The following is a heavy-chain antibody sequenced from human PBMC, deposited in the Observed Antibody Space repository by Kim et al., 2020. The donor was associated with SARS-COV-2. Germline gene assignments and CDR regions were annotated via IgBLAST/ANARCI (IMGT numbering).Heavy chain of an antibody. CDR3: ARSSTYYYGSGSYYWFDYYYGMDV. Sequence: GGSLRLSCAASGFTFSSYSMNWVRQAPGKGLEWVSSISSSSSYIYYADSVKGRFTISRDNAKNSLYLQMNSLRAEDTAVYYCARSSTYYYGSGSYYWFDYYYGMDVWGQGTTVTVSS. CDR2: ISSSSSYI. D-gene: IGHD3-10*01. V-gene: IGHV3-21*01. J-gene: IGHJ6*02. CDR1: GFTFSSYS.